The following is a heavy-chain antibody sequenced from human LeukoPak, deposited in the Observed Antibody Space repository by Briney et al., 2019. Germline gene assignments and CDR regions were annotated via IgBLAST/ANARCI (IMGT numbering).Heavy chain of an antibody. V-gene: IGHV1-69*13. J-gene: IGHJ5*02. CDR1: GRTFSSYA. Sequence: ALVKLSCKASGRTFSSYAISWVRQAPGKGLEWVGGIIYIFGKENYAQKFQGRVTITADESTSTAYMELNSLRSEYTAVYYCAGERVIAAAGTHSWFDPWGQGTLVTVSS. D-gene: IGHD6-25*01. CDR3: AGERVIAAAGTHSWFDP. CDR2: IIYIFGKE.